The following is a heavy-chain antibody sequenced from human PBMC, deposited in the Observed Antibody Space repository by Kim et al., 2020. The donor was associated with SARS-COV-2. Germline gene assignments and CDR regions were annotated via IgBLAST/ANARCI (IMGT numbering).Heavy chain of an antibody. CDR1: GFNFKSAW. CDR3: AAAEWTPRKSTYGWGATFDN. V-gene: IGHV3-15*01. Sequence: GGSLRLSCAASGFNFKSAWMIWIRQAPGKGLEWVGRIKSERDGGTIEYAAPVQHRFTISRDDSRDTLYLQMNSLKPEDTAIYYCAAAEWTPRKSTYGWGATFDNWGQGILVTVSS. J-gene: IGHJ4*02. CDR2: IKSERDGGTI. D-gene: IGHD3-16*01.